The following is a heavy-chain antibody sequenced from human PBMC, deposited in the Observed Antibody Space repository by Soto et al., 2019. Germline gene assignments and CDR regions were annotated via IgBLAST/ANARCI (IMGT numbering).Heavy chain of an antibody. CDR3: ASVHSGSPYYFDY. CDR2: IIPGFGTA. CDR1: GFTFTSSA. D-gene: IGHD1-26*01. J-gene: IGHJ4*02. V-gene: IGHV1-69*13. Sequence: SVKVSCKASGFTFTSSAVQWVRQAPGQGLEWMGGIIPGFGTANYAQKFQGRVTITADESTSTAYMELSSLRSEDTAVYYCASVHSGSPYYFDYWGQGTLVTVSS.